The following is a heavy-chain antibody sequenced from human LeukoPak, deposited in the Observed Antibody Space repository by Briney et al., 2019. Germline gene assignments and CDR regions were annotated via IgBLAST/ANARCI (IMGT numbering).Heavy chain of an antibody. CDR3: ARDRIIMAKSYYYYYYMDV. CDR2: IIPIFGTA. D-gene: IGHD5-12*01. CDR1: GGTFSSYA. Sequence: SVKVSSKASGGTFSSYAISWVRQAPGQGLEWMGGIIPIFGTANYAQKFQGRVTITADESTSTAYMELSSLRSEDTAVYYCARDRIIMAKSYYYYYYMDVWGKGTTVTVSS. V-gene: IGHV1-69*13. J-gene: IGHJ6*03.